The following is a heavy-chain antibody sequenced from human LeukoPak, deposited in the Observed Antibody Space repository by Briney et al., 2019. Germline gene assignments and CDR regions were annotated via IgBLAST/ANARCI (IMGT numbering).Heavy chain of an antibody. CDR2: IIPIFGTA. J-gene: IGHJ4*02. CDR1: GGTFSSYA. D-gene: IGHD6-13*01. CDR3: AREASYSSSWYNHFDY. V-gene: IGHV1-69*05. Sequence: SVKVSCKASGGTFSSYAISWVRQAPGQGLEWMGGIIPIFGTANYAQKFQGRVTITTDDSTSTAYMELSSLRSEDTAVYYCAREASYSSSWYNHFDYWGQGTLVTVSS.